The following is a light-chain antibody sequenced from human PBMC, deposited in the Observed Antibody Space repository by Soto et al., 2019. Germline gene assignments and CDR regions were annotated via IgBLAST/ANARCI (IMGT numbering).Light chain of an antibody. CDR1: NIGSKS. Sequence: SYDLTQPPSVSVAPGQTARISCGGNNIGSKSVCWYQQKPGQAPVLVVYDDSDRPSGIPARFSGSNSGNTATLTITRVEAGDEADYFCQVWNTSSDHPRVFGTGTKVXV. CDR3: QVWNTSSDHPRV. CDR2: DDS. V-gene: IGLV3-21*02. J-gene: IGLJ1*01.